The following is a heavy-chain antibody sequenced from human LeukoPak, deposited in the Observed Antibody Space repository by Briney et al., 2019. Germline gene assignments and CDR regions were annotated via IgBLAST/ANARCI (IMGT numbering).Heavy chain of an antibody. V-gene: IGHV3-23*01. D-gene: IGHD4-17*01. CDR3: AKPIGPRYGDYHNSCFDS. Sequence: PEGSLRLTCAASVFTFITYAMSWVRQVPAKGLEWVSAISTTTYYADFVEGRFTISRDNSKNTLYLQMNSLRAEDTAVYYCAKPIGPRYGDYHNSCFDSWGQGTLVTVSS. CDR1: VFTFITYA. CDR2: ISTTT. J-gene: IGHJ5*01.